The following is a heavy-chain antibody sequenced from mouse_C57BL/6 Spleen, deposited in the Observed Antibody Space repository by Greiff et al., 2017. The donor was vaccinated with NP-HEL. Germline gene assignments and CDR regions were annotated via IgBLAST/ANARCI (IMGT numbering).Heavy chain of an antibody. CDR1: GYTFTSYW. D-gene: IGHD2-4*01. V-gene: IGHV1-64*01. CDR3: ARGGYDYDYFDY. J-gene: IGHJ2*01. Sequence: QVQLQQPGAELVKPGASVKLSCKASGYTFTSYWMHWVKQRPGQGLEWIGMIHPNSGSTNYNEKFKSKATLTVAKSSSTAYMQLSSLTSEDTAVYYCARGGYDYDYFDYWGQGTTLTVSS. CDR2: IHPNSGST.